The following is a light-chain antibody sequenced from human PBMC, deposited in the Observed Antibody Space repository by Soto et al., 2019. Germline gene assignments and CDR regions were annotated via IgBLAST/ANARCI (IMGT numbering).Light chain of an antibody. CDR3: QQHNTYPWT. Sequence: DIPMTQSPSTLSASVGDRVTITCRASQSISSWLAWYQQKPGKAPKVLIYKASSLESGVPSRFSGSGSGPEFTLTISSLQPDDFATYYCQQHNTYPWTFGQGTKVEIK. V-gene: IGKV1-5*03. J-gene: IGKJ1*01. CDR1: QSISSW. CDR2: KAS.